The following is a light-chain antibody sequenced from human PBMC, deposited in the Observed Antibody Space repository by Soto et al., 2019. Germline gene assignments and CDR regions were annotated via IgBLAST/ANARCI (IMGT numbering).Light chain of an antibody. CDR2: GAS. V-gene: IGKV3-15*01. CDR3: QQYNKWPLT. J-gene: IGKJ1*01. Sequence: IVLTQSPATLSLSPGERATLSCRASQSVSSNYLAWYQQKLGQAPRLLIYGASIRATGIPARFSGSGSGTEFTLTISSLQSEDFTVYYCQQYNKWPLTFGQGTKVDI. CDR1: QSVSSN.